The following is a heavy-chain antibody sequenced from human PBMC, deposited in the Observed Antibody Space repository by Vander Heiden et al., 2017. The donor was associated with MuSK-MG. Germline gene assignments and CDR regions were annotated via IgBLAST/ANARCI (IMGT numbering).Heavy chain of an antibody. J-gene: IGHJ4*01. Sequence: EVQLVESGGGLVQPGGSLRLSCAASGFTFSSYEMNWVRQAPGKGLEWVSYISSGGDSIYYADSVKGRLTISRDNAKNSLYLQMNSLRAEDTAVYYCASFYYYASSGYYYPVDYWGHGTLVTVYS. V-gene: IGHV3-48*03. CDR3: ASFYYYASSGYYYPVDY. D-gene: IGHD3-22*01. CDR1: GFTFSSYE. CDR2: ISSGGDSI.